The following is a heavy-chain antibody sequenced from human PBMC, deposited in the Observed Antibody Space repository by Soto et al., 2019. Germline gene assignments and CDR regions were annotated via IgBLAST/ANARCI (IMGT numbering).Heavy chain of an antibody. J-gene: IGHJ4*02. CDR2: FIPIFGST. Sequence: QVHLVQSGAEVKRPGSSVKVSCKASGGTFSNYPINWVRQAPGQGLEWMGGFIPIFGSTHYAQNFQGRVTITADGSTSKAYLELSGLRSEHTAVYYCTRGGANRSHLLSYYWGRGTLVTVSS. V-gene: IGHV1-69*01. CDR1: GGTFSNYP. D-gene: IGHD2-8*01. CDR3: TRGGANRSHLLSYY.